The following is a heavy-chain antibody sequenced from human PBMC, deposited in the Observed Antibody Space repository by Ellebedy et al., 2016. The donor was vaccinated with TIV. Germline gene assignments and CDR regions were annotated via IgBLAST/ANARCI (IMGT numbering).Heavy chain of an antibody. CDR2: IKSDGSVT. J-gene: IGHJ4*02. Sequence: GGSLRLXXAASGFAFSSYWMHWVRQAPGKGLMWVSRIKSDGSVTNYADSVKGRFTISRDNAKNTLSLQMDSLRADDTAVYYCVRDYSFGYGPPFDYWGQGTLVTVSS. CDR1: GFAFSSYW. V-gene: IGHV3-74*01. CDR3: VRDYSFGYGPPFDY. D-gene: IGHD5-18*01.